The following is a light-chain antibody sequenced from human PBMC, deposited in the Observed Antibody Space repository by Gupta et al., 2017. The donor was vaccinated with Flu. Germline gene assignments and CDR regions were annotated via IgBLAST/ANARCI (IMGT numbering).Light chain of an antibody. CDR3: QQYYSYPRT. J-gene: IGKJ1*01. CDR1: QGISSY. V-gene: IGKV1-8*01. Sequence: PSSFSASTGDRVTTTCRASQGISSYLAWYQQKPGKAPKLLIYAASTLQSGVPSRFSGSGSGTDFTLTISCLQSEDFATYYCQQYYSYPRTFGQGTKVEIK. CDR2: AAS.